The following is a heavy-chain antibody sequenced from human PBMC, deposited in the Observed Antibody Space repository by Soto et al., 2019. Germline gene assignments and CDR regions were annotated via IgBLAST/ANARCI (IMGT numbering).Heavy chain of an antibody. V-gene: IGHV3-23*01. CDR3: AKNQERELPRVIDF. D-gene: IGHD1-7*01. J-gene: IGHJ4*02. CDR1: GLTFSNYA. CDR2: MSGSSSTT. Sequence: GSLRLSCATSGLTFSNYAMSWVRQAPGGGLGWVSSMSGSSSTTYYADSVRGRFTISRDRSKNTLYLQMSSLRAEDTALYYCAKNQERELPRVIDFWGQG.